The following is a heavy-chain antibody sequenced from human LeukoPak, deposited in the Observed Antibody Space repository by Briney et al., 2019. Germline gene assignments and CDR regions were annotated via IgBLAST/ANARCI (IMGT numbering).Heavy chain of an antibody. J-gene: IGHJ4*02. CDR2: IYTSGST. V-gene: IGHV4-61*02. CDR1: GGSISSGSYY. D-gene: IGHD5-18*01. Sequence: SETLPLTCTVSGGSISSGSYYWSWIRQPAGKGLEWIGRIYTSGSTNYNPSLKSRVTISVDTSKNQFSLKLSSVTAADTAVYYCARGAGGYSYGLIDYWGQGTLVTVSS. CDR3: ARGAGGYSYGLIDY.